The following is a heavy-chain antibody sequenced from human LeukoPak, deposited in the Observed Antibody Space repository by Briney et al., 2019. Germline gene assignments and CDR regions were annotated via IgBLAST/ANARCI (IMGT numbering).Heavy chain of an antibody. J-gene: IGHJ5*02. CDR2: INHSGST. Sequence: PSETLSLTCAVYGGSFSGYYWSWIRQPPGKGLEWIGEINHSGSTSYNPSLKSRVTISVDTSKNQFSLKLSSVTAADTAVYYCARSGSRSIAARPRLGWWFDPWGQGTLVTVSS. V-gene: IGHV4-34*01. CDR3: ARSGSRSIAARPRLGWWFDP. CDR1: GGSFSGYY. D-gene: IGHD6-6*01.